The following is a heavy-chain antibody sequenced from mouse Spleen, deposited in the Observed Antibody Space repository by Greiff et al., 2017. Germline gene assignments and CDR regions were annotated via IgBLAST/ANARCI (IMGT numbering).Heavy chain of an antibody. CDR2: IDPSDSYT. CDR3: ARGHYYGSGFWYFDV. CDR1: GYTFTSYW. D-gene: IGHD1-1*01. J-gene: IGHJ1*01. Sequence: QVQLKQPGAELVRPGTSVKLSCKASGYTFTSYWMHWVKQRPGQGLEWIGVIDPSDSYTNYNQKFKGKATLTVDTSSSTAYMQLSSLTSEDSAVYYCARGHYYGSGFWYFDVWGAGTTVTVSS. V-gene: IGHV1-59*01.